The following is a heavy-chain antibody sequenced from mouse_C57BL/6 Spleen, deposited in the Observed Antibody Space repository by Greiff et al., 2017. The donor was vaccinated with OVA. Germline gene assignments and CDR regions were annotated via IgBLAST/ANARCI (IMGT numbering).Heavy chain of an antibody. CDR2: IYPGDGDT. CDR1: GFNIKDDY. V-gene: IGHV1-82*01. Sequence: QVQLQQSGAELVRPGASVKLSCTASGFNIKDDYMPWVKQRPGKGLEWIGRIYPGDGDTNYNGKFKGKATLTADKSSSTAYMQLSSLTSEDSAVYFCASYDGYPAWFAYWGKGTLVTVSA. D-gene: IGHD2-3*01. J-gene: IGHJ3*01. CDR3: ASYDGYPAWFAY.